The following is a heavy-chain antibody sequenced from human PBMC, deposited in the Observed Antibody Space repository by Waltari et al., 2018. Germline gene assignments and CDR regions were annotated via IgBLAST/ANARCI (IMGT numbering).Heavy chain of an antibody. V-gene: IGHV4-38-2*01. CDR2: IYQNGST. CDR1: GYSISSGYY. D-gene: IGHD3-16*01. J-gene: IGHJ5*02. CDR3: ARGIYGWFDP. Sequence: VQLQESGPGLVKPSETLSLTCAVSGYSISSGYYWAWSRQPPGRGLEGIGSIYQNGSTYYNPTLKSRVTISVDTSKNQFSLKLSSVTAADAAVDYCARGIYGWFDPWGQGTLVTVSS.